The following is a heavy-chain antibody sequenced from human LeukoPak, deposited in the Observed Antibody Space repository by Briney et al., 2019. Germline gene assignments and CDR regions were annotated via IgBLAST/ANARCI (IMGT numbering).Heavy chain of an antibody. D-gene: IGHD3-10*02. CDR1: GFTFSSYW. CDR2: INNDGSST. CDR3: VELGITMIGGV. J-gene: IGHJ6*04. V-gene: IGHV3-74*01. Sequence: GGSLRLSCAASGFTFSSYWMHWVRQAPGKGLVWVSRINNDGSSTTYADSLKGRFTISRDNAKNTLYLQMNSLRAEDTAVYYCVELGITMIGGVWGKGTTVTTSS.